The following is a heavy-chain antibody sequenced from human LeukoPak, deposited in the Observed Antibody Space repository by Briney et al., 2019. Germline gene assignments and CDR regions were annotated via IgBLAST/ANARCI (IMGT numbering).Heavy chain of an antibody. J-gene: IGHJ5*02. Sequence: ASVKVSCKASGYSFTSYGISWVRQAPGQGLEWMGWISAYDGNTNYAQNLQGRVTMNTDTSTSTAHMELRSLRSDDTAVYYCARNYYDSSGYLYPWGQGTLVTVSS. D-gene: IGHD3-22*01. V-gene: IGHV1-18*01. CDR2: ISAYDGNT. CDR1: GYSFTSYG. CDR3: ARNYYDSSGYLYP.